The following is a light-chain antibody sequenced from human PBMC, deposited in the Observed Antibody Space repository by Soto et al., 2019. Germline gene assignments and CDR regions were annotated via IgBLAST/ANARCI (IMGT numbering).Light chain of an antibody. CDR3: SSHTSGSTLYV. Sequence: QSPLTQPASVSGSPGQSITISCTGTISDVGSYNYVCWYQQHPGKAPRLMIYASSNRPSGVSHRFSGSRSGNTASLTISGLQAEDEADYFCSSHTSGSTLYVFGSGTKV. J-gene: IGLJ1*01. CDR2: ASS. CDR1: ISDVGSYNY. V-gene: IGLV2-14*01.